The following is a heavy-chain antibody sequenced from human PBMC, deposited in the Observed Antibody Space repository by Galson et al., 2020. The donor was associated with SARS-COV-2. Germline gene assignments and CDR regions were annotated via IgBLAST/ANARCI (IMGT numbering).Heavy chain of an antibody. CDR1: GFTFQNYA. Sequence: GESLKISCATSGFTFQNYAMGWVRPAPGKGLEWVSLIGAGGDTYYGDSVDGRFTISRDKLRNTLFLQMNSLIVDDTAVYYCAKEAGTGWATDYFQQWGKGTLVTVSS. CDR2: IGAGGDT. V-gene: IGHV3-23*02. CDR3: AKEAGTGWATDYFQQ. J-gene: IGHJ1*01. D-gene: IGHD6-19*01.